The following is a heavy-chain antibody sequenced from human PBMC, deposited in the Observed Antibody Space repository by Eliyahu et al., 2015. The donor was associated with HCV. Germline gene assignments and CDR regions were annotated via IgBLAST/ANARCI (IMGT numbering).Heavy chain of an antibody. CDR2: XSGSGGST. CDR3: AKDLRESGSYYDSSGYGGDAFDI. D-gene: IGHD3-22*01. V-gene: IGHV3-23*01. CDR1: VFPFXXXX. Sequence: EVQLLESGGGLVQPGGSLRLSCAASVFPFXXXXMXXVRRAPGKGLGGVSAXSGSGGSTYYADSVKGRFTIXRDNSKNTLYLQMNSLRAEDTAVYYCAKDLRESGSYYDSSGYGGDAFDIWGQGTMVTVSS. J-gene: IGHJ3*02.